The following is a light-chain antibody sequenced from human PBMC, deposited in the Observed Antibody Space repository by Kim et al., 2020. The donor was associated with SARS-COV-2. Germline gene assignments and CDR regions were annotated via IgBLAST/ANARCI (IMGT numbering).Light chain of an antibody. CDR2: NNN. CDR1: NSNIGTNG. J-gene: IGLJ3*02. Sequence: VTMFCSGSNSNIGTNGVNWYQQFPGTAPKLLIYNNNQRPSGVPDRFSGSRAGTTASLDIIGFQSEDEADYYCAAWDDSLNGRVFGGGTKLTVL. V-gene: IGLV1-44*01. CDR3: AAWDDSLNGRV.